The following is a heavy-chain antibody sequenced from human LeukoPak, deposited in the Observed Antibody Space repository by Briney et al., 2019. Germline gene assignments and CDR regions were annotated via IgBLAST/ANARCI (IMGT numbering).Heavy chain of an antibody. J-gene: IGHJ4*02. CDR1: GFTFSSYW. CDR2: IKQDGSEK. D-gene: IGHD6-19*01. CDR3: ARVSSVAGTDFDY. V-gene: IGHV3-7*01. Sequence: GGSLRLSCAASGFTFSSYWMSWVRQAPGKGLDWVANIKQDGSEKYYVDSVKGRFTISRDNAKNSLYLQMNSLRAEDTAVYYCARVSSVAGTDFDYWGQGTLVTVSS.